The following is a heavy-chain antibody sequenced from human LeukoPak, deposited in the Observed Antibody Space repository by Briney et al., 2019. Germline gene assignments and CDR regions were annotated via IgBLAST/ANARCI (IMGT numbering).Heavy chain of an antibody. CDR3: VTELSGSFPT. J-gene: IGHJ4*02. Sequence: PGGSLRLSCAASGFTFDDYGMSWVRQAPGKGLEWVAVISYDGSNKYYADSVKGRFTISRDNSKNTLYLQMNSLKSEDTAVYYCVTELSGSFPTWGQGTLVTVSS. CDR1: GFTFDDYG. D-gene: IGHD1-26*01. V-gene: IGHV3-30*03. CDR2: ISYDGSNK.